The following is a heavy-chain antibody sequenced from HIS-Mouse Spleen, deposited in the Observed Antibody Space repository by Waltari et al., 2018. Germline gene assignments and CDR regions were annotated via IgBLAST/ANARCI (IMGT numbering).Heavy chain of an antibody. D-gene: IGHD6-13*01. CDR2: IYYSGST. CDR1: GGSISSSSYY. Sequence: QLQLQESGPGLVKPSETLSLTCTVSGGSISSSSYYWGWIRQPPGKGLEWIGSIYYSGSTYYHPSLKRGVTISVDTSKNQFSLKLSSVTAADTAVYYCAREIPYSSSWYDWYFDLWGRGTLVTVSS. V-gene: IGHV4-39*07. CDR3: AREIPYSSSWYDWYFDL. J-gene: IGHJ2*01.